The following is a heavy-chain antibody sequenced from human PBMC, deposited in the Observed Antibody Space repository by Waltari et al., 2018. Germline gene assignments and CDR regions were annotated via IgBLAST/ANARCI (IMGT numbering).Heavy chain of an antibody. D-gene: IGHD1-26*01. J-gene: IGHJ5*01. V-gene: IGHV3-23*01. Sequence: ELQMLQSGGGLAQPGGSLRLSCEGSEIAFRNYAMSWVRQAPGKGLEWVAAISAAGDRTSYEDSVKGRFIVSRDNSKKSVFLQMNNLRADDRALYFCAKGGRYSPSENFFDSWGQGTLVTVSS. CDR2: ISAAGDRT. CDR1: EIAFRNYA. CDR3: AKGGRYSPSENFFDS.